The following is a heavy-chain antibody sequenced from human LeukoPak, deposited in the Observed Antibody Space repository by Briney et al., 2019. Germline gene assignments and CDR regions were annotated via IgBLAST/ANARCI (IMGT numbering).Heavy chain of an antibody. CDR1: GYIFSSNSAA. CDR3: ARYGDYKGGSFDI. CDR2: TYYRSKWYN. Sequence: HTLSLTCALSGYIFSSNSAASYWITQSPSRGLEWLGRTYYRSKWYNDYAVSVKSRITINPDTSKNQFSLQLNSVTPEDTAVYYCARYGDYKGGSFDIWGQGTMVTVSS. J-gene: IGHJ3*02. D-gene: IGHD4-17*01. V-gene: IGHV6-1*01.